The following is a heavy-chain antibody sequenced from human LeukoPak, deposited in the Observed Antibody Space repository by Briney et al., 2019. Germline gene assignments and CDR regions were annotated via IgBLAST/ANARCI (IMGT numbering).Heavy chain of an antibody. Sequence: PGGSLRLSCAASGFTFTSYWMTWVRQAPGKGLEWVANIKTDGSEKYYVDSMKGRFTISRDNARNLLYLQMNSLRAEDTSVYYCARFGAVHDMDVWGQGTTVTVSS. CDR1: GFTFTSYW. V-gene: IGHV3-7*04. CDR2: IKTDGSEK. D-gene: IGHD3-16*01. J-gene: IGHJ6*02. CDR3: ARFGAVHDMDV.